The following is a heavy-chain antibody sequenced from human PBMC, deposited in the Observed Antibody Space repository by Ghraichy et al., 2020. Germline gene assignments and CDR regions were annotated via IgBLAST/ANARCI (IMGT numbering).Heavy chain of an antibody. CDR1: GGSISSYY. CDR3: ARDSYYYGSGRYNWFDP. CDR2: IYYTGST. D-gene: IGHD3-10*01. Sequence: GSLRLSCIVSGGSISSYYWSWIRQPPGGGLEWIGYIYYTGSTTYNPSLKSRVTISVDTSKNQFSLKLTSVTPADTAVYYCARDSYYYGSGRYNWFDPWGQGTLVTVSS. J-gene: IGHJ5*02. V-gene: IGHV4-59*01.